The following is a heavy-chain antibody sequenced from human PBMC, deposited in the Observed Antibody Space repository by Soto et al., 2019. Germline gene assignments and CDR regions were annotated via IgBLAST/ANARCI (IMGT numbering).Heavy chain of an antibody. CDR3: ARAGVVRGVMRAFDI. V-gene: IGHV4-61*01. CDR2: IYYSGST. CDR1: GGSVSSGSYY. Sequence: SETLSLTCTVSGGSVSSGSYYWSWIRQPPGKGLEWIGYIYYSGSTNYNPSLKSRVTISVDTSKNRFSLKLSSVTAADTAVYYCARAGVVRGVMRAFDIWGQGTMVTVSS. J-gene: IGHJ3*02. D-gene: IGHD3-10*01.